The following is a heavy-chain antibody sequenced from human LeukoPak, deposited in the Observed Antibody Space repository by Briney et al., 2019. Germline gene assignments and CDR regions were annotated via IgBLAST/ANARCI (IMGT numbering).Heavy chain of an antibody. CDR3: ARSSGGCSSTSCYADFDY. CDR1: GGTFSSYA. D-gene: IGHD2-2*01. CDR2: IIPIFGTA. Sequence: SVKVSCKASGGTFSSYAISWVRQAPGQGLEWMGGIIPIFGTANYAQKFQGRVTITADESTSTAYMELSSLRSEDTAVYYCARSSGGCSSTSCYADFDYWGQGTLVTVSS. J-gene: IGHJ4*02. V-gene: IGHV1-69*13.